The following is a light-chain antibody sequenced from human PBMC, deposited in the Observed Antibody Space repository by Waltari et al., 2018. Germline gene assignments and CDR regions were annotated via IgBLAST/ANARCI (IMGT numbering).Light chain of an antibody. CDR2: DAS. Sequence: ETVLTQSPDILSLSPGERATLSCRARLSVSTSLALYQQQPGQPPRLLVYDASNRATGIPARFSGSGSGTDFTLTISSLEPEDFAVYYCQQRSNGLTFGGGTKVEIK. J-gene: IGKJ4*01. CDR1: LSVSTS. CDR3: QQRSNGLT. V-gene: IGKV3-11*01.